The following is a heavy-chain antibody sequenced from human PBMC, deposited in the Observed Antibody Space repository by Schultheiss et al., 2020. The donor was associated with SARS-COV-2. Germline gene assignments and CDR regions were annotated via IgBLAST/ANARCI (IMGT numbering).Heavy chain of an antibody. J-gene: IGHJ6*02. CDR1: GFTFSDYY. Sequence: GGSLRLSCAASGFTFSDYYMTWIRQAPGKGLQWLSYISSSGNIINYADSVKGRFTISRDRAQNSLYLQMNSLRVEDTAVYYCARDPPRLRYFDGDYGMDVWGQGTTVTVSS. CDR3: ARDPPRLRYFDGDYGMDV. D-gene: IGHD3-9*01. V-gene: IGHV3-11*01. CDR2: ISSSGNII.